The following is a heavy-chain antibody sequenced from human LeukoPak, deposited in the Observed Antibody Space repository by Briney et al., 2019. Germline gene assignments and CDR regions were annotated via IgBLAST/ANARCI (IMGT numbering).Heavy chain of an antibody. V-gene: IGHV1-8*01. Sequence: PMASVKLSCKASGYTFTSYDINWVRQATGQGLECMGWINHNSGNTGYAQKFQGRVTITRNTSKSTAYMELSSLRSEDTAVYYCASMACGYYYYYMDVWGKGTTVTISS. J-gene: IGHJ6*03. CDR2: INHNSGNT. D-gene: IGHD3-10*01. CDR3: ASMACGYYYYYMDV. CDR1: GYTFTSYD.